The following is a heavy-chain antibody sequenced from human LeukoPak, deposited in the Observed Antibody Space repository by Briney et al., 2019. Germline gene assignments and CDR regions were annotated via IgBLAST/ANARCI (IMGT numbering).Heavy chain of an antibody. Sequence: GGSLRLSCAASGFTVSSYAMSWVRQAPGKGLECVSAISANGGSTYDSDSVKGRFTISRDNSKSTLYLQMNSLRAEDTAVYYCAKRRPEFQVGDFDYWGQGTLVTVSS. D-gene: IGHD1-14*01. CDR2: ISANGGST. V-gene: IGHV3-23*01. CDR1: GFTVSSYA. J-gene: IGHJ4*02. CDR3: AKRRPEFQVGDFDY.